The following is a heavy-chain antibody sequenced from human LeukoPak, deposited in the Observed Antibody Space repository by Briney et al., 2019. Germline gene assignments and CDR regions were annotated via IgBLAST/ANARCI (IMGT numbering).Heavy chain of an antibody. V-gene: IGHV3-33*01. J-gene: IGHJ4*02. D-gene: IGHD5-12*01. CDR1: GFTFSNYG. CDR2: IWYDGSNK. Sequence: GGSLRLSCAASGFTFSNYGMHWVRQAPGKGLEWVALIWYDGSNKYYADSVKGRFTISRDDSKNTLYLQMNSLRAEDTAVYYCARGMGLNIVATFGYWGQGTLVTVSS. CDR3: ARGMGLNIVATFGY.